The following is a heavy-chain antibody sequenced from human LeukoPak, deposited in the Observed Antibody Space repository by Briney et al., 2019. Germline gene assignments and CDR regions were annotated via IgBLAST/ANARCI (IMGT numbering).Heavy chain of an antibody. CDR3: TRDRAWNYFDY. Sequence: GGSLRLSCAASGFTFSSYGMHWVRQAPGKGLEWVAIISNDGSRKYYAHSVEGRFTISRDNSKNTLYLQMDSLRAEDTAVYYCTRDRAWNYFDYWGQGTLVTVSS. D-gene: IGHD3-3*01. V-gene: IGHV3-30*03. CDR1: GFTFSSYG. CDR2: ISNDGSRK. J-gene: IGHJ4*02.